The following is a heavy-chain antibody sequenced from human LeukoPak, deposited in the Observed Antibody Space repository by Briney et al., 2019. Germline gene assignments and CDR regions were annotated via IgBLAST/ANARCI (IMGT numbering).Heavy chain of an antibody. V-gene: IGHV4-34*01. CDR2: INHSGST. CDR1: GGPFSGYY. D-gene: IGHD3-3*01. Sequence: SETLSLTCAVYGGPFSGYYWSWIRQPPGKGLEWIGEINHSGSTNYNPSLKSRVTISVDTSKNQFSLKLSSVTAADTAVYYCARGPYYDFWSGYLDYWGQGTLVTVSS. J-gene: IGHJ4*02. CDR3: ARGPYYDFWSGYLDY.